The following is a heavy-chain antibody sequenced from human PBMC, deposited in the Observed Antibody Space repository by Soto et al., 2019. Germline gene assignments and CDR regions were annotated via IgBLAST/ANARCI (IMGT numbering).Heavy chain of an antibody. J-gene: IGHJ4*02. CDR2: ISWNSNII. CDR1: GFTFDDYA. Sequence: EVQLVESGGGLVQPRRSLRLSCAASGFTFDDYAMHWVLRVPGKGLEWVSSISWNSNIIGYEDSVQGRFTISRDNAKNCLYLQMYSLRPEDTAFYYCAEGVADGSCSGGRCYVDYWGQGTLGTVSS. D-gene: IGHD2-15*01. CDR3: AEGVADGSCSGGRCYVDY. V-gene: IGHV3-9*01.